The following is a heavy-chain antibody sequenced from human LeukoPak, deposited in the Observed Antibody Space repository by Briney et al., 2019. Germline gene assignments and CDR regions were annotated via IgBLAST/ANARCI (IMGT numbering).Heavy chain of an antibody. CDR2: ISAYDGNT. V-gene: IGHV1-18*01. CDR1: GYTFTSYG. CDR3: ARVGQEQLRFSEWLYLYDY. J-gene: IGHJ4*02. Sequence: ASVKVSCKASGYTFTSYGISWVRQAPGQGLEWMGWISAYDGNTNYAQKLQGRVTMTTDTSTSTAYMGLRSLRSDDTAVYYCARVGQEQLRFSEWLYLYDYWGQGTLVTVSS. D-gene: IGHD3-3*01.